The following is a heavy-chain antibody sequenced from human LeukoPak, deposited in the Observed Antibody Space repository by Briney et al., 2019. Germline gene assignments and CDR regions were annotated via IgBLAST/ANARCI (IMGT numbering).Heavy chain of an antibody. CDR2: LYTSGST. D-gene: IGHD6-19*01. Sequence: SETLSLTCTVSGGSINSYYWTWIRQPAGKGLEWIGRLYTSGSTSYNPSLKSRVTLSVDTSKNQFSLKLTSVTAADTAMYYCAREGGYIGWFSYYGLDVWGQGNTVTVSS. CDR3: AREGGYIGWFSYYGLDV. V-gene: IGHV4-4*07. CDR1: GGSINSYY. J-gene: IGHJ6*02.